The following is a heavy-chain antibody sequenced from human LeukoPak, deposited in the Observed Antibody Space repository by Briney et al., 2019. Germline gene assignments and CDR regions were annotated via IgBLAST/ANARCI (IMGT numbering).Heavy chain of an antibody. D-gene: IGHD1-26*01. Sequence: GGSLRLSCAASGFIFSDYAMFWVRQAPGKGLEWVAVVSYDGSNQYYPDSVKGRFTISRDNSKNTLYLQMNSLRAEDTAVYYCAKATLDSGNYYNYMDVWGKGTTVTVSS. CDR3: AKATLDSGNYYNYMDV. CDR2: VSYDGSNQ. CDR1: GFIFSDYA. V-gene: IGHV3-30-3*01. J-gene: IGHJ6*03.